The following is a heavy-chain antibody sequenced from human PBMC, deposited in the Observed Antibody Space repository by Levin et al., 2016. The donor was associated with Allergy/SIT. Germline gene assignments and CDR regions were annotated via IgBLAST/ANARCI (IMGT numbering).Heavy chain of an antibody. CDR2: ISGSGGST. J-gene: IGHJ4*02. D-gene: IGHD3-22*01. CDR3: ARLTYYYDSSGSSY. Sequence: VRQAPGKGLEWVSAISGSGGSTYYADSVKGRFTISRDNSKNTLYLQMNSLRAEDTAVYYCARLTYYYDSSGSSYWGQGTLVTVSS. V-gene: IGHV3-23*01.